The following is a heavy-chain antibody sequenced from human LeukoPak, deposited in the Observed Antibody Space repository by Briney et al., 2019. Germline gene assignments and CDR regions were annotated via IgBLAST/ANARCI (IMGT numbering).Heavy chain of an antibody. V-gene: IGHV4-59*08. J-gene: IGHJ5*02. CDR2: IYYSGST. D-gene: IGHD2-2*01. Sequence: PSETLSLTCTVSGGSISSYYWSWVRQPPGKGLEWIGYIYYSGSTNYNPSLKSRVTISVDTSKNQFSLKLSSVTAADTAVYYCARRGRYCSSTSCYNWFDPWGQGTLVTVSS. CDR1: GGSISSYY. CDR3: ARRGRYCSSTSCYNWFDP.